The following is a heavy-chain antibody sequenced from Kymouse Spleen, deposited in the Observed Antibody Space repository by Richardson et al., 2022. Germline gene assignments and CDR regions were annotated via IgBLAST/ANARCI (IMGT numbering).Heavy chain of an antibody. CDR3: ARDTMVRGVISGWFDP. Sequence: QVQLVQSGAEVKKPGASVKVSCKASGYTFTSYAMHWVRQAPGQRLEWMGWINAGNGNTKYSQKFQGRVTITRDTSASTAYMELSSLRSEDTAVYYCARDTMVRGVISGWFDPWGQGTLVTVSS. J-gene: IGHJ5*02. D-gene: IGHD3-10*01. CDR1: GYTFTSYA. CDR2: INAGNGNT. V-gene: IGHV1-3*01.